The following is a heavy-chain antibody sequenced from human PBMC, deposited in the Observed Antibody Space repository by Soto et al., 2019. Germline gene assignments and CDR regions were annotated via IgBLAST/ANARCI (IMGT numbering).Heavy chain of an antibody. CDR2: ISSSGSTI. Sequence: EVQLVESGGGLVQPGGSLRLSCAASGFTFSSYEMNWVRQAPGKGLEWVSYISSSGSTIYYADSVKGRFTISRDNAKNSLYLQMNSLRAEDTAVYYCARGLSTVVTPPHDYWGQGTLVTVSS. V-gene: IGHV3-48*03. CDR3: ARGLSTVVTPPHDY. CDR1: GFTFSSYE. D-gene: IGHD2-15*01. J-gene: IGHJ4*02.